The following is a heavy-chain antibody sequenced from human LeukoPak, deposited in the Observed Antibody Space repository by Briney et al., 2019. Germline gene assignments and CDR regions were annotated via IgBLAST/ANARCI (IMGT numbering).Heavy chain of an antibody. CDR3: ARLLSGYDSYYDY. D-gene: IGHD5-12*01. Sequence: ASVKVSCKASGFTFTGYYMHWVRQAPGQGLEWMGWINPNSGGTNYAQKFQGRVTMTRDTSISTAYMELSRLRSDDTAVYYCARLLSGYDSYYDYWGQGTLVTVSP. CDR1: GFTFTGYY. J-gene: IGHJ4*02. V-gene: IGHV1-2*02. CDR2: INPNSGGT.